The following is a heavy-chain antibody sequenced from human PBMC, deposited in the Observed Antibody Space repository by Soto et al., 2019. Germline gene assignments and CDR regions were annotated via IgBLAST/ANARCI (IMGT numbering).Heavy chain of an antibody. J-gene: IGHJ4*02. CDR1: GGSFSGYY. V-gene: IGHV4-34*01. D-gene: IGHD3-22*01. CDR2: INHSGST. CDR3: ARGRGPAAPSNYYDSSGYYASFDY. Sequence: SETLSLPCAVYGGSFSGYYWSWIRQPPGKGLEWIGEINHSGSTNYNPSLKSRVTISVDTSKNQFSLKLSSVTAADTAVYYWARGRGPAAPSNYYDSSGYYASFDYWGQGTLVTVSS.